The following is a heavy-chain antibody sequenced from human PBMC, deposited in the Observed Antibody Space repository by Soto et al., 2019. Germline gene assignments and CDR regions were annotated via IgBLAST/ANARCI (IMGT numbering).Heavy chain of an antibody. J-gene: IGHJ4*02. D-gene: IGHD2-8*01. CDR2: INHSGST. CDR3: ARRPLGYCTIGVCSRQDY. V-gene: IGHV4-34*01. CDR1: GGSFSGYY. Sequence: QVQLQQWGAGLLKPSETLSLTCAVYGGSFSGYYWSWIRQPPGKGLEWIGEINHSGSTNYNPSLKGRATISVDATKNMFSLMLSSVTAGDPAVYSCARRPLGYCTIGVCSRQDYWGQGTLVTVSS.